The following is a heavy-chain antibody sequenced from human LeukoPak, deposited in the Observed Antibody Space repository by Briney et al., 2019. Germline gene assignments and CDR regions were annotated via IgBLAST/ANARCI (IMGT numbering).Heavy chain of an antibody. D-gene: IGHD2-21*01. CDR2: IIPIFGTA. J-gene: IGHJ6*02. CDR1: GGTFSSYA. CDR3: ARLVLVDYYYYYGMDV. Sequence: SVKVSCKASGGTFSSYAISWVRQAPGQGLEWMGGIIPIFGTANYARKFQGRVTITADESTSTAYMELSSLRSEDTAVYYCARLVLVDYYYYYGMDVWGQGTTVTVSS. V-gene: IGHV1-69*13.